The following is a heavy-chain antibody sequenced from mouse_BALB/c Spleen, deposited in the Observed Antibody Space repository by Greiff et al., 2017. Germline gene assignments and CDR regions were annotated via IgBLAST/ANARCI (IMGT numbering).Heavy chain of an antibody. J-gene: IGHJ3*01. CDR2: IDPANGNT. CDR1: GFNIKDTY. Sequence: EVKLMESGAELVKPGASVKLSCTASGFNIKDTYMHWVKQRPEQGLEWIGRIDPANGNTKYDPKFQGKATITADTSSNTAYLQLSSLTSEDTAVYYCARDGSSSWFAYWGQGTLVTVSA. V-gene: IGHV14-3*02. D-gene: IGHD1-1*01. CDR3: ARDGSSSWFAY.